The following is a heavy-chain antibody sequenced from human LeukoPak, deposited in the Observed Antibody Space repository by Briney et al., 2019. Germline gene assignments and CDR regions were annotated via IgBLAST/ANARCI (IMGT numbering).Heavy chain of an antibody. J-gene: IGHJ4*02. V-gene: IGHV4-34*01. CDR1: GGSFSGYY. Sequence: PSETLSLTCAVYGGSFSGYYWSWIRQPPGKGLEWIGEINHSGSTNYNPSLKSRVTISVDTSKNQFSLKLSSVTAADTAVYYCARSSYAYRIFGVARGGGPFDYWGQGTPVTVSS. CDR3: ARSSYAYRIFGVARGGGPFDY. D-gene: IGHD3-3*02. CDR2: INHSGST.